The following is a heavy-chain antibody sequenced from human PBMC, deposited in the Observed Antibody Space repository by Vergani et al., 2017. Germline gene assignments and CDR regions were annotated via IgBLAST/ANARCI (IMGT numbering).Heavy chain of an antibody. J-gene: IGHJ6*02. CDR3: AKDIYGFWSGPPGYYYYGMDV. CDR1: GFTFSSYG. Sequence: QVQLVESGGGVVQPGRSLRLSCAASGFTFSSYGMHWVRQAPGKGLEWVAVISYDGSNKYYADSVKGRFTISRDNSKTTLYLQMNSLRAEDTAVYYCAKDIYGFWSGPPGYYYYGMDVWGQGTTVTVSS. CDR2: ISYDGSNK. D-gene: IGHD3-3*01. V-gene: IGHV3-30*18.